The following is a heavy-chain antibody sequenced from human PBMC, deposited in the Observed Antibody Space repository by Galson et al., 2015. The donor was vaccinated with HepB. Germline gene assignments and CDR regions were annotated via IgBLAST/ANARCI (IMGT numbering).Heavy chain of an antibody. CDR3: TRHGGITGTTWGYYYYYYYMDV. D-gene: IGHD1-7*01. CDR2: IRSKANSYAT. Sequence: SLRLSCAASGFTFSGSAMHWVRQASGKGLEWVGRIRSKANSYATAYAASVNGRFTISRDDSKNTAYLQMNSLKTEDTAVYYCTRHGGITGTTWGYYYYYYYMDVWGKGTTVTVSS. V-gene: IGHV3-73*01. CDR1: GFTFSGSA. J-gene: IGHJ6*03.